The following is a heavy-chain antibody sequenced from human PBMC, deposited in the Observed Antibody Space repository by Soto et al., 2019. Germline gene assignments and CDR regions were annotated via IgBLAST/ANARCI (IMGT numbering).Heavy chain of an antibody. J-gene: IGHJ4*02. D-gene: IGHD3-9*01. CDR3: VRHLTPTAPATLGH. V-gene: IGHV5-10-1*01. CDR1: GCSFTTYW. CDR2: IYPTNSYT. Sequence: GESLKISCKGAGCSFTTYWITWVRQMPGKGLEWMGRIYPTNSYTASSPPFQGHVTVSADASRSTAYLQFSSLKAADTAIYYCVRHLTPTAPATLGHWGRGTLVTVAS.